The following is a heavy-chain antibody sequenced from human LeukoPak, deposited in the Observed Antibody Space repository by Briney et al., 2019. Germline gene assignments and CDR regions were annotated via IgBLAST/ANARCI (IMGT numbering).Heavy chain of an antibody. CDR3: ASVKRHFDWLPNEYYFDY. CDR2: IGADNDST. CDR1: GYIFTTHG. J-gene: IGHJ4*02. V-gene: IGHV1-18*01. Sequence: ASVKVSCKASGYIFTTHGITWVRQAPGQGLEWMGWIGADNDSTKFAPKFQGRVTMTTDTSTSTASMELRSLRSDDTAVYYCASVKRHFDWLPNEYYFDYWGQGTLVTVSS. D-gene: IGHD3-9*01.